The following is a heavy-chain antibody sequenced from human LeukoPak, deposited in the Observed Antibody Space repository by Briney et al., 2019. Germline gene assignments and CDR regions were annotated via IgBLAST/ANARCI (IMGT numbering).Heavy chain of an antibody. J-gene: IGHJ4*02. CDR3: ARRGSGWYVDY. CDR1: GYSFTNYW. CDR2: IYPGDSDT. V-gene: IGHV5-51*01. Sequence: GESLEISCKGSGYSFTNYWIAWVRQMPGKGLEWMGIIYPGDSDTRYSPSFQGQVTMSVDKSIRTSYLQWSSVKASDTAMYYCARRGSGWYVDYWGQGTLVTVSS. D-gene: IGHD6-19*01.